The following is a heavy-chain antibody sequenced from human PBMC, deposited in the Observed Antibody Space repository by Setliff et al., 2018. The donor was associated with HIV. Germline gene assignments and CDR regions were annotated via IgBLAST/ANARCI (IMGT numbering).Heavy chain of an antibody. V-gene: IGHV4-59*01. J-gene: IGHJ4*02. CDR3: AREEWELLDY. Sequence: SETLSLTCTVSGGSISSYYWSWIRQPPGKGLEWIGYIYYSGSTNYNPSLKSRVTISVDTSKNQFSLKLSSVTAADTAVYYCAREEWELLDYWGQGTLVTVSS. CDR2: IYYSGST. D-gene: IGHD1-26*01. CDR1: GGSISSYY.